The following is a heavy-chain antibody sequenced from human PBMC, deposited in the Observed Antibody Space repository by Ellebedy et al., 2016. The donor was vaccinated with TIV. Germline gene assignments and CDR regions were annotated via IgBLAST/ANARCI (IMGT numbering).Heavy chain of an antibody. CDR1: GFTFSSYW. Sequence: GESLKISXAASGFTFSSYWMNWVRQAPGKGLEWVANIKQDGSEKYYVDSVKGRFTISRDNAKNSLYLQMNSLRAGDTAVYYCARGTHLPGLDIWGQGTMVTVSS. CDR3: ARGTHLPGLDI. CDR2: IKQDGSEK. V-gene: IGHV3-7*04. J-gene: IGHJ3*02.